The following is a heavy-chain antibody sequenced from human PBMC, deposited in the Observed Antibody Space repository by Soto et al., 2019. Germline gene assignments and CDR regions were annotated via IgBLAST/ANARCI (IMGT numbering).Heavy chain of an antibody. CDR2: ISYDGSNK. CDR1: GFTFSSYG. V-gene: IGHV3-30*03. Sequence: PGGSLRLSCAASGFTFSSYGMHWVRQAPGKGLEWVAVISYDGSNKYYADSVKGRFTISRDNSKNTLYLQMNSLRAEDTAVYYCTTLRFSGNYSPLDLWGQGTLVTVSS. J-gene: IGHJ5*02. D-gene: IGHD3-10*01. CDR3: TTLRFSGNYSPLDL.